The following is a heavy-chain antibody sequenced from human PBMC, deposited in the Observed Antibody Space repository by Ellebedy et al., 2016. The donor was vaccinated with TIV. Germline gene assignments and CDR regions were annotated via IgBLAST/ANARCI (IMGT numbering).Heavy chain of an antibody. V-gene: IGHV5-51*01. CDR2: IYPGDPDT. CDR3: ARQAWYYYDSSGYYYSDY. Sequence: GESLKISCKDSGYSFTSYWIGWVRQMPGKGLEWMWIIYPGDPDTRYSPSFQGQVTISADKSISTAYLQWSSLKASDTAMYYCARQAWYYYDSSGYYYSDYWGQGTLVTVSS. J-gene: IGHJ4*02. CDR1: GYSFTSYW. D-gene: IGHD3-22*01.